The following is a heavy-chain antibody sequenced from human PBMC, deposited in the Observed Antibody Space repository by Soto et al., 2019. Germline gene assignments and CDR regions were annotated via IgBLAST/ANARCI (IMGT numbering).Heavy chain of an antibody. Sequence: PVGALRPSCPASGFTFSSYSMNWVRQAPGKGLEWVSSISSSSSYIYYAYSVKGRFTISRDNAKNSLYLQMNSLRAEDTAVYYCARYSPYVVVVAAKDYYYGMDVWGQGTTVTVSS. CDR2: ISSSSSYI. CDR1: GFTFSSYS. CDR3: ARYSPYVVVVAAKDYYYGMDV. D-gene: IGHD2-15*01. J-gene: IGHJ6*02. V-gene: IGHV3-21*01.